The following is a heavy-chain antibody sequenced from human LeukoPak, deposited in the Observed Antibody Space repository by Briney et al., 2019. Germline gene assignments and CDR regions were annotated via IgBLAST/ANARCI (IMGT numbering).Heavy chain of an antibody. CDR1: GFTFSSSA. Sequence: GGSLRLSCAASGFTFSSSAMSWVRQAPGKGLEWVSAISNNGGYTYYADSVQGRFTISRGNSKSTLCLQMNSLRAEDTAVYYCAKQLGYCSDGSCYFPYWGQGTWSPSPQ. J-gene: IGHJ4*02. CDR2: ISNNGGYT. D-gene: IGHD2-15*01. V-gene: IGHV3-23*01. CDR3: AKQLGYCSDGSCYFPY.